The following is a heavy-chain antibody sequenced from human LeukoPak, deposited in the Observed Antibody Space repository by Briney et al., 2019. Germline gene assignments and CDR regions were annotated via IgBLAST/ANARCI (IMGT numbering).Heavy chain of an antibody. V-gene: IGHV1-46*03. CDR3: ARDRSGYSYGFWFDP. J-gene: IGHJ5*02. D-gene: IGHD5-18*01. Sequence: ASVKVSYKASGYTFTSHYMHWVRQAPGHGLEWMGIINPSVGSTSYAQKFKGRVTMTRDTSTSTVYMELSSLRSEDTAVYYCARDRSGYSYGFWFDPWGQGTLVTVSS. CDR1: GYTFTSHY. CDR2: INPSVGST.